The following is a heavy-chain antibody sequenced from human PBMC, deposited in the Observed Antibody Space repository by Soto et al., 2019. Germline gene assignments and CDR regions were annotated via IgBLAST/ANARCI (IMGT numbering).Heavy chain of an antibody. CDR2: INAANGDT. CDR1: GYTFTIYG. V-gene: IGHV1-3*01. CDR3: VRRHVSATGIDWFDP. D-gene: IGHD6-13*01. J-gene: IGHJ5*02. Sequence: ASVKVSCKASGYTFTIYGIHCVLQSPLRRLEWMGWINAANGDTKYSPKFQGRVTITRDTSASTAYMELSSLRSEDTAVYYCVRRHVSATGIDWFDPWGQGTLVTVSS.